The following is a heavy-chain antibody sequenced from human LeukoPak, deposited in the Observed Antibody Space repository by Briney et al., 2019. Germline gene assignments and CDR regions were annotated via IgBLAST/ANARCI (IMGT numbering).Heavy chain of an antibody. CDR3: TTDPMWPLPNY. D-gene: IGHD2-21*01. CDR1: GFTFSNAW. J-gene: IGHJ4*02. V-gene: IGHV3-15*01. CDR2: IKSKTDGGTT. Sequence: KPGGSLRLSCAASGFTFSNAWMSWVRQAAGEGLECVVRIKSKTDGGTTDYAAPVKGRFTISRDDSKNTLYLQMNSLKTEDTAVYYCTTDPMWPLPNYWGQGTLVTVSS.